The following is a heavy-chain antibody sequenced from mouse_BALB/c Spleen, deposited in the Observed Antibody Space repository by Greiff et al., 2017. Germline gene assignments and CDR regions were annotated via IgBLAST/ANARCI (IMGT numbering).Heavy chain of an antibody. CDR2: IRSKSNNYAT. J-gene: IGHJ4*01. CDR3: VRQTLNWDAMDY. Sequence: EVKLVESGGGLVQPKGSLKLSCAASGFTFNTYAMNWVRQAPGKGLEWVARIRSKSNNYATYYADSVKDRFTISRDDSQSMLYLQMNNLKTEDTAMYYCVRQTLNWDAMDYWGQGTSVTVSS. CDR1: GFTFNTYA. V-gene: IGHV10-1*02. D-gene: IGHD4-1*01.